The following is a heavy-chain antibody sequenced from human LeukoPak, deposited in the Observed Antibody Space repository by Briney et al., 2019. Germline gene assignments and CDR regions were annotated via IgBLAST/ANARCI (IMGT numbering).Heavy chain of an antibody. CDR1: GGAIKTYF. CDR3: ARGVTGGWYGDFQH. CDR2: IYYSGST. Sequence: EIPTLTWPLSGGAIKTYFWTWIQKPQGKGLEWIGYIYYSGSTNYNPSLKSRVTISVDTSKNQFSLKLSSVTAADTAVYYCARGVTGGWYGDFQHWGQGTLVTVSS. V-gene: IGHV4-59*01. D-gene: IGHD6-19*01. J-gene: IGHJ1*01.